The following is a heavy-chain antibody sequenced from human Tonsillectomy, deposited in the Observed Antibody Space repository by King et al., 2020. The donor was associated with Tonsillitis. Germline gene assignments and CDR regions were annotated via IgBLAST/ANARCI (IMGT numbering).Heavy chain of an antibody. CDR3: ARDSDIVVVVAAGSYYYYGMDV. D-gene: IGHD2-15*01. V-gene: IGHV1-18*04. CDR2: ISAYNGNT. CDR1: GYTFTSYG. Sequence: QLVQSGAEVKKPGASVKVSCKASGYTFTSYGISWVRQAPGQGLEWMGWISAYNGNTNYAKKLQGRVTMTTDTSTSTAYMELRSLRSDDTAVYYCARDSDIVVVVAAGSYYYYGMDVWGQGTTVTVSS. J-gene: IGHJ6*02.